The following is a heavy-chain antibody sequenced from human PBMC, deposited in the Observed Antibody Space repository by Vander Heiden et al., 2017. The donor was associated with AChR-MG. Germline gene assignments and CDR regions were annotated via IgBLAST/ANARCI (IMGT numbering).Heavy chain of an antibody. CDR1: RCTFSTYA. J-gene: IGHJ4*02. CDR2: IIPIFGTA. V-gene: IGHV1-69*01. D-gene: IGHD2-2*01. CDR3: ARDRYCSSTSCRGVFDY. Sequence: QVQPVQSGAEVKKPGASVNVPRKASRCTFSTYATGWGRQAPGQGLEWMGGIIPIFGTANYAQKFQGRVTITADESTSTAYMELSSLRSEDTAVYYCARDRYCSSTSCRGVFDYWCQGTLVTVSS.